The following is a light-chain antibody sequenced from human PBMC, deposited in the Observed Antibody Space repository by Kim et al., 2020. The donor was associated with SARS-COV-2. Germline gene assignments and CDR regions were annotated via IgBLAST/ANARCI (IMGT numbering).Light chain of an antibody. CDR3: QQYGTS. J-gene: IGKJ1*01. CDR1: HSGSSNY. V-gene: IGKV3-20*01. Sequence: LSLSPGETAALSCRASHSGSSNYLGWFQQTTGQAPRILIYGASNRATGIPDRFSGSGSGTDFTLTISRLEPEDFAVYYCQQYGTSFGQGTKVDIK. CDR2: GAS.